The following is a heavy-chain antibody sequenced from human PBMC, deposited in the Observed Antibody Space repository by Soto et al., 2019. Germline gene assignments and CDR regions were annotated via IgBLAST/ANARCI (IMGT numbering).Heavy chain of an antibody. D-gene: IGHD3-16*01. Sequence: NYYADSVKGRFTISRDNSKNTLYLQMNTLRAEDTAVYYCLGGLYSGDYWGQEPLVTVSP. CDR3: LGGLYSGDY. J-gene: IGHJ4*02. CDR2: N. V-gene: IGHV3-33*01.